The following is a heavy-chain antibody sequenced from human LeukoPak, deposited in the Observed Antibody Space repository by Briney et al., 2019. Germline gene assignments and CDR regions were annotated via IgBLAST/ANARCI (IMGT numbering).Heavy chain of an antibody. CDR3: ARGNYYDSSGYYPPDI. CDR1: GGSISSYY. D-gene: IGHD3-22*01. Sequence: ETLSLTCTVSGGSISSYYWSWIRQPPGKGLEWVSSISSSSSSYIYYADSVKGRFTISRDNAKNSLYLQMNSLRAEDTAVYYCARGNYYDSSGYYPPDIWGQGTMVTVSS. V-gene: IGHV3-21*01. CDR2: ISSSSSSYI. J-gene: IGHJ3*02.